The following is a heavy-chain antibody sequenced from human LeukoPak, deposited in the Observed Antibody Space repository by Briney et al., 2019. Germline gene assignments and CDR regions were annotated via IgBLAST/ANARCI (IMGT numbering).Heavy chain of an antibody. D-gene: IGHD4-17*01. CDR1: GFTFSNYP. CDR2: ITTDGSRT. J-gene: IGHJ4*02. V-gene: IGHV3-23*01. Sequence: GGSLRLSCAASGFTFSNYPMNWVRQAPGKGLEWVSAITTDGSRTYNADSVKGRFTISRDNSKNTVYLQMNSLRAEDTAVYYCAKGNTVTPDYWGQGTLVTVSS. CDR3: AKGNTVTPDY.